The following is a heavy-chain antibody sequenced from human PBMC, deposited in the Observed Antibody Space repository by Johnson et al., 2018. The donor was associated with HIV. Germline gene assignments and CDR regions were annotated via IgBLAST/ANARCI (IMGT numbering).Heavy chain of an antibody. Sequence: VQLVESGGGVVQPGRSLRLSCAASGFTFDDYAMHWVRQAPGKGLEWVSLISWDGGSTYYADSVKGRFTISRDNSNSTLYLQMNSLRGEDTAMYYCARSPGKEYGGNSGGFNVWGQGTMVTVSS. CDR1: GFTFDDYA. V-gene: IGHV3-43D*03. CDR2: ISWDGGST. CDR3: ARSPGKEYGGNSGGFNV. D-gene: IGHD4-23*01. J-gene: IGHJ3*01.